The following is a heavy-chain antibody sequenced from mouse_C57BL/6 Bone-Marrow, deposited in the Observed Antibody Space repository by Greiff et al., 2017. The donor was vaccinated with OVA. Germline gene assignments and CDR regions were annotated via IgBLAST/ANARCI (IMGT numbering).Heavy chain of an antibody. CDR2: INPGSGGT. J-gene: IGHJ1*03. Sequence: QVQLQQSGAELVRPGTSVKVSCKASGYAFTNYLIEWVKQRPGQGLEWIGVINPGSGGTNYNEKFKGKATLTADKSSSTAYMQLSSLTSEDSAVYFCARVYYYGSSYNWYFDVWGTGTTVTVSS. V-gene: IGHV1-54*01. CDR3: ARVYYYGSSYNWYFDV. D-gene: IGHD1-1*01. CDR1: GYAFTNYL.